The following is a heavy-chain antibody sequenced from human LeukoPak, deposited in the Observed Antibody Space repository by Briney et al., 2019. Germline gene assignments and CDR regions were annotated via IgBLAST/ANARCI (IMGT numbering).Heavy chain of an antibody. V-gene: IGHV3-74*01. CDR3: AKDGHYSNFYFDY. CDR1: GFIFSSYW. J-gene: IGHJ4*02. D-gene: IGHD4-11*01. CDR2: IKSDGSSP. Sequence: GGSLRLSCAASGFIFSSYWMHWIREAPGKGPVWVSRIKSDGSSPSYADSVKGRFTISRDNAKNTVYLQMNSLRAEDTAVYYCAKDGHYSNFYFDYWGQGTLVTVSS.